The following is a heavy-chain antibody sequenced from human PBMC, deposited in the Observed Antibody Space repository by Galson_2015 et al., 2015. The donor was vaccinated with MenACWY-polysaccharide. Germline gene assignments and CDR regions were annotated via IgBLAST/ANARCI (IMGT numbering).Heavy chain of an antibody. CDR3: ARAVAKYCRRGNCFFNWFDP. CDR1: GFTFSSYW. Sequence: SLRLSCAASGFTFSSYWMHWVRQAPGKGLVWVSRTNGDGGATDYADSVKGRFTISRDNAKNTLYLQMNSLRAEDTAVYYCARAVAKYCRRGNCFFNWFDPWGQGTLVTVSS. V-gene: IGHV3-74*01. J-gene: IGHJ5*02. D-gene: IGHD2-15*01. CDR2: TNGDGGAT.